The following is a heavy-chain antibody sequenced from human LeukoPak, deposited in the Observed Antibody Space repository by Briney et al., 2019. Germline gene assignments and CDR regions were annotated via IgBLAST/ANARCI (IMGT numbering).Heavy chain of an antibody. D-gene: IGHD2-2*01. CDR1: GFTFSSYD. CDR3: ARVFSSTSSPHLGVFDI. CDR2: IGTAGDT. Sequence: GGSLRLSCAASGFTFSSYDMHWVRQATGKGLEWVSAIGTAGDTYYPGSVKGRFTISRENSKNSLYLQMNSRRAGDTAVYYCARVFSSTSSPHLGVFDIWGQGQMVTVS. J-gene: IGHJ3*02. V-gene: IGHV3-13*01.